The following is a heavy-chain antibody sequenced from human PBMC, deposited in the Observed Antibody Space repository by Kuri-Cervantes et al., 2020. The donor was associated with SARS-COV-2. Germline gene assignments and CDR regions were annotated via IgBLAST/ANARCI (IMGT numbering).Heavy chain of an antibody. CDR1: GESFIGYY. J-gene: IGHJ4*02. V-gene: IGHV4-34*01. CDR2: INHSGST. Sequence: ESLKISCAVYGESFIGYYWSWVRQPPGKGLEWIGDINHSGSTNYNPSLKSRVTISLDTSTNQFSLKLSSVTAADTAVYYCAGVFTASFDFWGQGTLVTVSS. CDR3: AGVFTASFDF.